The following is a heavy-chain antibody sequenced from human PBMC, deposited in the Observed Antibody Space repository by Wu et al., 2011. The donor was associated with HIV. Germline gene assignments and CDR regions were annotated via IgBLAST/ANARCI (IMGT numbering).Heavy chain of an antibody. CDR3: ARGEMTTIEPRDAFDI. V-gene: IGHV1-2*02. D-gene: IGHD5-24*01. Sequence: QVQLVQSGAEVKKPGASVKVSCKASGYTFTSYGISWVRQAPGQGLEWMGWINPNSGGTNYAQKFQGRVTMTRDTSISTAYMGLSRLRSDDTAVYYCARGEMTTIEPRDAFDIWGQGTMVTSLQ. CDR2: INPNSGGT. CDR1: GYTFTSYG. J-gene: IGHJ3*02.